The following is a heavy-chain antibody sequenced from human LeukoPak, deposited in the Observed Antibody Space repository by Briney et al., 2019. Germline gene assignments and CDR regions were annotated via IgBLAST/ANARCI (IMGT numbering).Heavy chain of an antibody. CDR2: MNPNSGNT. CDR1: GYTFTSYD. Sequence: ASVKVSCKASGYTFTSYDINWVRQATGQGLEWMGWMNPNSGNTGYAQKFQGRVTMTRNTSISTAYMELSSLRSEDTAVYYCARRGSVLLWFGEPNWFDPWGQGTLVTVSS. J-gene: IGHJ5*02. D-gene: IGHD3-10*01. V-gene: IGHV1-8*01. CDR3: ARRGSVLLWFGEPNWFDP.